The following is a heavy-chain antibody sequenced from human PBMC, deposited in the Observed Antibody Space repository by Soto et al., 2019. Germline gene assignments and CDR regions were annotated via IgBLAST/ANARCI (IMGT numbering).Heavy chain of an antibody. CDR1: GFTAPSYA. D-gene: IGHD6-19*01. Sequence: PGGSLRLSCAASGFTAPSYAMSWVRQAPGKGLEWISAISVSDGTTYYADSVKGRFTISRDISKNTLYLQIDSLRAEDTAIYYCAKYSSAWYGYFDYWGQGTLVTVSS. J-gene: IGHJ4*02. CDR3: AKYSSAWYGYFDY. V-gene: IGHV3-23*01. CDR2: ISVSDGTT.